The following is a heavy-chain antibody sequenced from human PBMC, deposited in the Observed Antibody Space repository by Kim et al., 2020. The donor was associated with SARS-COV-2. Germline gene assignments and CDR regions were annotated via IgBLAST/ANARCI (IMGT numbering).Heavy chain of an antibody. J-gene: IGHJ4*02. D-gene: IGHD3-3*01. CDR2: ISGSGGST. CDR1: GFTFSSYA. CDR3: AKVKERFLEWLLSKPAWFNDY. Sequence: GGSLRLSCAASGFTFSSYAMSWVRQAPGKGLEWVSAISGSGGSTYYADSVKGRFTISRDNSKNTLYLQMNSLRAEDTAVYYCAKVKERFLEWLLSKPAWFNDYWGQGTLVTVSS. V-gene: IGHV3-23*01.